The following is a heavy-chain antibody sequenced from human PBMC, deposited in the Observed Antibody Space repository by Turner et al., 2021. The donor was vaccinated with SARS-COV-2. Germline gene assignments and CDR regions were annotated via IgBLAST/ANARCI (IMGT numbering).Heavy chain of an antibody. CDR3: ARDLSDYWYFDL. V-gene: IGHV3-21*01. CDR2: ITSSSSYI. J-gene: IGHJ2*01. Sequence: EVQLVESGGGLVKPGGSLRLSCAASGFTFSSYSMNWVRQAPGKGLEWVSSITSSSSYIYYADSVKGRFTISRDNSKNTLYLQMNGLRAEDTAMFYCARDLSDYWYFDLWGRGTLVTVSS. CDR1: GFTFSSYS.